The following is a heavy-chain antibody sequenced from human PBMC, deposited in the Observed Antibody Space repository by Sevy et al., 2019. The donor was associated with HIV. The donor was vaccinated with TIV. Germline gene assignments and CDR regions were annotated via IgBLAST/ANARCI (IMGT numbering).Heavy chain of an antibody. CDR1: RFTFSSYW. J-gene: IGHJ6*02. V-gene: IGHV3-7*01. D-gene: IGHD3-22*01. CDR2: INQDGSEK. Sequence: GGSLRLSCAASRFTFSSYWMSWVRQAPGKGLEWVANINQDGSEKYHLDSVKGRFTISRDNAKNSLYLQMSSLRAEDSSVYFCARVSSIYYDRGYSYAMDVWGQGTTVTVSS. CDR3: ARVSSIYYDRGYSYAMDV.